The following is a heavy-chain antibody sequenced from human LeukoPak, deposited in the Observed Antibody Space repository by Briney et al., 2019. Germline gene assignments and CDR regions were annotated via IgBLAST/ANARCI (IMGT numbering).Heavy chain of an antibody. V-gene: IGHV1-2*02. J-gene: IGHJ5*02. Sequence: ASVKVSCKASGYTFTGYYMHWVRQAPGQGLEWMGWINPNSGGTNYAQKFQGRVTMTRDTSISTAYKELSRLRSDDTAVYYCARHGVLLWFGEFTARNWFDPWGQGTLVTVSS. CDR2: INPNSGGT. CDR1: GYTFTGYY. D-gene: IGHD3-10*01. CDR3: ARHGVLLWFGEFTARNWFDP.